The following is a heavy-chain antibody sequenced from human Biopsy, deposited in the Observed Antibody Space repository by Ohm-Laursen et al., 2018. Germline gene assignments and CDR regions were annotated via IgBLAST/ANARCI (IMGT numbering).Heavy chain of an antibody. CDR1: GFTFSRYA. Sequence: SLRLSCAAFGFTFSRYAMSWVRQAPGKGLEWVSTISRGSDIIYYADSVKGRFTVSRDNSKETVYLQMNSLRGEDTAVYYCARDASMGATYYFHHWGQGTLVIVSS. D-gene: IGHD1-26*01. CDR3: ARDASMGATYYFHH. J-gene: IGHJ4*02. V-gene: IGHV3-23*01. CDR2: ISRGSDII.